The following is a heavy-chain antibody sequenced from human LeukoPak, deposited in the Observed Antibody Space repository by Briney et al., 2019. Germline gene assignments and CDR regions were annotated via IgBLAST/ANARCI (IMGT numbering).Heavy chain of an antibody. CDR3: TRGGPFHRLDDAFDI. V-gene: IGHV3-73*01. D-gene: IGHD2/OR15-2a*01. J-gene: IGHJ3*02. CDR2: IRSKANSYAT. CDR1: GFTFSGSA. Sequence: GGSLRLSCAASGFTFSGSAMHWVRQASGKGLEWVGRIRSKANSYATAYAASVKGRFTISRDDSKNTAYLQMNSLKTEDTAVYYCTRGGPFHRLDDAFDIWGQGTMVTVSS.